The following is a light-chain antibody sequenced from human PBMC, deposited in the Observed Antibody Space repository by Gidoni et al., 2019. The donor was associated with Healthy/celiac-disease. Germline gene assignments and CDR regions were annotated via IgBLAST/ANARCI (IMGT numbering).Light chain of an antibody. V-gene: IGKV3-11*01. CDR2: AAS. Sequence: EIVLTQSPATLSWSPGERATLACRASQSVSSYLAWYQQKPGQAPRLLIYAASTRATGIPARFSGSGSGTDFTLTISSLEPEDFAVYYCQQRSNWPPYTFGQGTKLEIK. CDR3: QQRSNWPPYT. CDR1: QSVSSY. J-gene: IGKJ2*01.